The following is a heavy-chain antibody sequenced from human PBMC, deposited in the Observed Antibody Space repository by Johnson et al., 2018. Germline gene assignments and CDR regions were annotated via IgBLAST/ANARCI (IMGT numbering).Heavy chain of an antibody. D-gene: IGHD3-10*01. V-gene: IGHV3-11*01. CDR1: GFTFSDYY. J-gene: IGHJ4*02. CDR3: ATDGDGPPANTWLH. CDR2: ISGDTSII. Sequence: QVQLQESGGGLVKPGGSLRLSCAASGFTFSDYYMSWIRQAPGKGLEWLSYISGDTSIIYNADSVKGRFTISRDNAKNTLFLQMNSLRAEDTAVYYCATDGDGPPANTWLHWGQGTLVTVSS.